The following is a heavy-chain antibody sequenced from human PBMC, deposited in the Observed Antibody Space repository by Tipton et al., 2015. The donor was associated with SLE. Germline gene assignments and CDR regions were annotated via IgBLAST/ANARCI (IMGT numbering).Heavy chain of an antibody. V-gene: IGHV4-61*02. CDR3: ARSLATDAFDI. J-gene: IGHJ3*02. Sequence: TLSLTCTVSGGSISSGSYYWSWIRQPAGKGLEWIGRIYTSGSTNYNPSLKSRVTISVDTSKNQFSLKLSSVTAADTAVYYCARSLATDAFDIWGQGTMVTVSS. CDR2: IYTSGST. CDR1: GGSISSGSYY.